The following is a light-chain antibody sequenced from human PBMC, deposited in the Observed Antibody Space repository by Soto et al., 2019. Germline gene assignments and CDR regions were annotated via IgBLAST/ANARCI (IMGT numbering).Light chain of an antibody. J-gene: IGKJ2*01. CDR2: DAS. Sequence: DIQMTQSPSTLSASVGDRVTITCRASQSISSWLAWYQQKPGKAPKLLIYDASSLESGVPSRFSGSGSGTEFTLTISSLQPDDFATYYCHQYNYLHTFGQGTKLEIK. CDR1: QSISSW. CDR3: HQYNYLHT. V-gene: IGKV1-5*01.